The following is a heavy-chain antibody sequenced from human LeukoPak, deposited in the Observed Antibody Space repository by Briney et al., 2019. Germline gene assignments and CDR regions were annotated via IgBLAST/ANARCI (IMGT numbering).Heavy chain of an antibody. CDR1: GGSISSSSYY. CDR3: AREEGIAAAGTPFDY. Sequence: SETLSLTCTVSGGSISSSSYYWGWIRQPPGKGLEWIGSIYYSGSTYYNPSLKSRVTISVDTSKNQFSLKLSSVTAADTAVYYCAREEGIAAAGTPFDYWGQGTLVTVSS. D-gene: IGHD6-13*01. J-gene: IGHJ4*02. V-gene: IGHV4-39*02. CDR2: IYYSGST.